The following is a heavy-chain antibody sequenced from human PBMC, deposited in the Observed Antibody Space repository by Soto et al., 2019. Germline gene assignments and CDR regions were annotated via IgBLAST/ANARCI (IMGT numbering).Heavy chain of an antibody. CDR1: GGTFSSYT. CDR3: ARQGGRDYADY. D-gene: IGHD4-17*01. J-gene: IGHJ4*02. CDR2: IIPILGIA. Sequence: QVQLVQSGAEVKKPGSSVKVSCKASGGTFSSYTISWVRQAPGQGLEWMGRIIPILGIANYAQKFQGRVTITADKSTSTACMELSSLSSEDTAVYYCARQGGRDYADYWGQGTLVTVSS. V-gene: IGHV1-69*02.